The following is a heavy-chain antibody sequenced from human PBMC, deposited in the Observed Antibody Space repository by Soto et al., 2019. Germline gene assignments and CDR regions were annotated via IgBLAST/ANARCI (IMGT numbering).Heavy chain of an antibody. CDR1: GFSLSTSGMC. CDR2: IDWDDDK. CDR3: ARTLHSGSGSQVSVNDY. D-gene: IGHD3-10*01. Sequence: SGPTLVNPTQTLTLTCTLSGFSLSTSGMCVSWIRQPPGKALEWLALIDWDDDKYYSTSLKTRLTISKDTSKNQVVLRMTNMDPVDTGTYYCARTLHSGSGSQVSVNDYWGQGTLVTVSS. J-gene: IGHJ4*02. V-gene: IGHV2-70*01.